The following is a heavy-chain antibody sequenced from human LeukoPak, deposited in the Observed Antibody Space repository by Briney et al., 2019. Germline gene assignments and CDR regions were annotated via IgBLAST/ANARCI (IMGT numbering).Heavy chain of an antibody. CDR3: ARAGSEQWLEAIKY. D-gene: IGHD6-19*01. CDR2: IYYSGST. CDR1: GGSISSSSYY. Sequence: PSETLSLTCTVSGGSISSSSYYWGWIRQPPGKGLEWIGSIYYSGSTYYNPSLKSRVTISVDTSKNQFSLKLSSVTAADTAVYYCARAGSEQWLEAIKYWGQGTLVTVSS. J-gene: IGHJ4*02. V-gene: IGHV4-39*01.